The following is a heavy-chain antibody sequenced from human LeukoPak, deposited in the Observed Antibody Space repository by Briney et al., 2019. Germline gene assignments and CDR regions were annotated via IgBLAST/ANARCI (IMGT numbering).Heavy chain of an antibody. CDR2: IYPGDSDT. J-gene: IGHJ3*02. V-gene: IGHV5-51*01. CDR1: GYSFTSYW. D-gene: IGHD2-21*02. Sequence: GESLKISCKGSGYSFTSYWIGWVRQMPGKGLEWMGIIYPGDSDTRYSPSFQGQVTISADKSISTAYLQWSSLKAPDTAMYYCARPTYCGGDCYSGAFDIWGQGTMVTVSS. CDR3: ARPTYCGGDCYSGAFDI.